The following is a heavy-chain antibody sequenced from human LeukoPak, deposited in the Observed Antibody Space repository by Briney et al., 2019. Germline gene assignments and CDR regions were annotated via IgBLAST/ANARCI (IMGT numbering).Heavy chain of an antibody. V-gene: IGHV4-59*01. CDR3: ARVFSYPLRAPFDP. Sequence: SETLSLTCTVSGYSISSYYWSWIRQPPGKGLEWIGYIFYSGSTNYNPSLKSRVTISVDTSKNQFSLKLSSVTAADTAVYYCARVFSYPLRAPFDPWGQGTLVTVSS. J-gene: IGHJ5*02. D-gene: IGHD3-3*01. CDR2: IFYSGST. CDR1: GYSISSYY.